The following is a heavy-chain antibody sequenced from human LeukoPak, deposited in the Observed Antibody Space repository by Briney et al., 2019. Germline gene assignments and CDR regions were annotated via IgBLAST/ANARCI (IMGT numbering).Heavy chain of an antibody. V-gene: IGHV4-4*07. CDR2: IYISGST. CDR3: AASQGSTMVRGVSY. J-gene: IGHJ4*02. CDR1: GGSISGYY. D-gene: IGHD3-10*01. Sequence: PSETLSLTCSVSGGSISGYYWNWIRQPAGKGLEWIGRIYISGSTNYNPSLKSRVTISVDTSKNQFSLKLSSVTAADTAVYYCAASQGSTMVRGVSYWGQGTLVTVSS.